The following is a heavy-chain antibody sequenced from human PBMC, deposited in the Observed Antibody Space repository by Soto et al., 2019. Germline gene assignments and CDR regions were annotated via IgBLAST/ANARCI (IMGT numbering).Heavy chain of an antibody. CDR2: INAGNGDT. D-gene: IGHD1-7*01. Sequence: ASPQVSSNTSGFTFSTHAIHWVRQAPGQGLEWMGWINAGNGDTKYSEKFQDRVAITRDGYASAANMEVRSLRSEDTAMYYCARDEGGWNSIEGGFVKFILDYWGQGSVVTVSS. J-gene: IGHJ4*02. V-gene: IGHV1-3*01. CDR3: ARDEGGWNSIEGGFVKFILDY. CDR1: GFTFSTHA.